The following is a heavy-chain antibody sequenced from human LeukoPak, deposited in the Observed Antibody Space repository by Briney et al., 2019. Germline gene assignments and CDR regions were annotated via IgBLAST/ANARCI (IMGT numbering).Heavy chain of an antibody. CDR2: IYTSGST. CDR1: GGSISSGSYY. Sequence: PSQTLSLTCTVSGGSISSGSYYWSWVRQPAGKGLEWIGRIYTSGSTNYNPSLKSRVTISVDTSKNQFSLNLSSVTAADTAVYYCARAQYYYYYYMDVWGKGTTVTVSS. J-gene: IGHJ6*03. CDR3: ARAQYYYYYYMDV. V-gene: IGHV4-61*02.